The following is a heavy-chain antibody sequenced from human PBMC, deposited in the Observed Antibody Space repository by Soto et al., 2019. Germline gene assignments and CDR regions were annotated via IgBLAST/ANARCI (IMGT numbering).Heavy chain of an antibody. CDR1: GYTFTSYG. CDR2: ISAYNGNT. J-gene: IGHJ3*02. Sequence: ASVQVSCKASGYTFTSYGISWVRQAPGQGLERMGWISAYNGNTNYAQKLQGRVTMTTDTSTSTAYMELRSLISDDTAVYYCARGNVKLRFLEWSLDAFDIWGQGTMVTVSS. V-gene: IGHV1-18*01. CDR3: ARGNVKLRFLEWSLDAFDI. D-gene: IGHD3-3*01.